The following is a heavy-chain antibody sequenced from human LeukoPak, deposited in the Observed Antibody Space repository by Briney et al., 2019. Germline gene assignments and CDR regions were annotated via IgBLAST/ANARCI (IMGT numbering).Heavy chain of an antibody. Sequence: ASVKVSCTASGYIFTGYFMHWVRQAPGQGLEWMGWINPNSGGTNYAQKFQGRVTMTRDTSISTAYMELSRLRSDDTPVYYCARSYYYDSRPIDYWGQGTLVTVSS. V-gene: IGHV1-2*02. D-gene: IGHD3-22*01. CDR3: ARSYYYDSRPIDY. J-gene: IGHJ4*02. CDR1: GYIFTGYF. CDR2: INPNSGGT.